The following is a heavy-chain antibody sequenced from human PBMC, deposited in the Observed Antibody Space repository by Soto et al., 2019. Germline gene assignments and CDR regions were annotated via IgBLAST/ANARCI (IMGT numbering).Heavy chain of an antibody. D-gene: IGHD2-15*01. CDR3: ARGYCSGGSCLPWGDAFDI. J-gene: IGHJ3*02. V-gene: IGHV4-31*03. CDR1: GGSISSGGYY. Sequence: QVQLQESGPGLVKPSQTLSLTCTVSGGSISSGGYYWSWIRQHPGKGLEWIGYIYYSGSTYYNPSLKSRVTISVDTSKNQFSLKLSSVTAADTAVYYCARGYCSGGSCLPWGDAFDIWGQGTMVTVSS. CDR2: IYYSGST.